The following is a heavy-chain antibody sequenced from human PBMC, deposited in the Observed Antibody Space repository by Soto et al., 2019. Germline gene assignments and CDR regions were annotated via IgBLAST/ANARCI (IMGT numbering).Heavy chain of an antibody. Sequence: EVQLLEAGGGLVQFGGSQRLSCAASGFTFSRYAMSWVRQAPGKGLEWVSTLSGSGGATYYEASVKGRFTISRDNSKSTVYLQMNSLGADDTAVYYCAKQQGPGTPYYYAMDVWGQGTAVTVSS. CDR2: LSGSGGAT. D-gene: IGHD1-1*01. V-gene: IGHV3-23*01. CDR3: AKQQGPGTPYYYAMDV. J-gene: IGHJ6*02. CDR1: GFTFSRYA.